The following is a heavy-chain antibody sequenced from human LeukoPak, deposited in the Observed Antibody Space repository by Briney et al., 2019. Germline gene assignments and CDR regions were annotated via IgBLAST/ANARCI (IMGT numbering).Heavy chain of an antibody. D-gene: IGHD4-17*01. Sequence: SETLSLTCAVYGGSFSGYYWSWIRQPPGKGLEWIGEINHSGSTNYNPSLKSRVTISVDTSKNQFSLKLSSVTAADTAVYYCARTTVTTQNWYFDLWGRGTLVTVSS. CDR1: GGSFSGYY. CDR3: ARTTVTTQNWYFDL. V-gene: IGHV4-34*01. J-gene: IGHJ2*01. CDR2: INHSGST.